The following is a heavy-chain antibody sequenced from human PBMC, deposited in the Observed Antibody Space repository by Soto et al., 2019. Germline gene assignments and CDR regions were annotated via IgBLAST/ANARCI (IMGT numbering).Heavy chain of an antibody. Sequence: LSLTCTVSGGSISPYYWSWIRQPPGKGLEWIGYIYYSGRTNYNPSLKSRVTMLIDTSKNQFSLKLNSVTAADTAVYYCVRNVDTTKAYYFDYWGQGSLVTVSS. CDR3: VRNVDTTKAYYFDY. CDR2: IYYSGRT. V-gene: IGHV4-59*01. J-gene: IGHJ4*02. CDR1: GGSISPYY. D-gene: IGHD5-18*01.